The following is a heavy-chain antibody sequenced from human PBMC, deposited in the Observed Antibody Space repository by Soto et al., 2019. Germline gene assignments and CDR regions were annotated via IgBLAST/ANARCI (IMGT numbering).Heavy chain of an antibody. CDR2: IWYDGSNK. CDR3: AKDKSQWLDDTRAFDI. J-gene: IGHJ3*02. D-gene: IGHD6-19*01. Sequence: PGGSLRLSCAASGFTFSSYGMHWVRQAPGKGLEWVAVIWYDGSNKYYADSVKGRFTISRDNSKNTLYLQMNSLRAEDTAVYYCAKDKSQWLDDTRAFDIWGQGTMVTVSS. CDR1: GFTFSSYG. V-gene: IGHV3-33*06.